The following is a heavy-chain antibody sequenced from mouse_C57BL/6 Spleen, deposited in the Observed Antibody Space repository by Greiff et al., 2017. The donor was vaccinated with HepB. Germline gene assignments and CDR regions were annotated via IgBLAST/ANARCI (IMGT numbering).Heavy chain of an antibody. Sequence: DVQLQESGPGLVKPSQSLSLTCSVTGYSITSGYYWNWIRQFPGNKLEWMGYISYDGSNNYNPSLKNRIFITRDTSKNQFFLKLNSVTTEDTATYYCARNRHYYAMDYWGQGTSVTVSS. CDR3: ARNRHYYAMDY. CDR1: GYSITSGYY. J-gene: IGHJ4*01. CDR2: ISYDGSN. V-gene: IGHV3-6*01.